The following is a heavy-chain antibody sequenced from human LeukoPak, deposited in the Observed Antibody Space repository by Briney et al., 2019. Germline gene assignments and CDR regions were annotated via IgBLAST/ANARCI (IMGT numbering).Heavy chain of an antibody. Sequence: GGSLRLSCAASGFTFSSYGMHWVRQAPGKGLEWVAVIWYDGSNKYYADSVKGRFTISRDNSKNTLYLQMNSLRAEDTAVYYCAREQLQEGSGSAFDFWGQGTMVTVSS. J-gene: IGHJ3*01. D-gene: IGHD1-1*01. CDR2: IWYDGSNK. CDR1: GFTFSSYG. V-gene: IGHV3-33*01. CDR3: AREQLQEGSGSAFDF.